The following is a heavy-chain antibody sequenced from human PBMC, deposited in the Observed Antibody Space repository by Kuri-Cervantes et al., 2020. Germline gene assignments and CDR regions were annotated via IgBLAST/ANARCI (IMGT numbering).Heavy chain of an antibody. CDR1: GGSISSGDYD. V-gene: IGHV4-30-4*02. J-gene: IGHJ4*02. CDR2: IYYSGSS. D-gene: IGHD6-13*01. CDR3: ARYSSSWYLDY. Sequence: SETLSLTCTVSGGSISSGDYDWSWIRQPPGKGLEWIGYIYYSGSSYYNPSLKSRVTISVDTSKNQFSLKLSSVTAADTAVYYCARYSSSWYLDYWGQGTLVTVSS.